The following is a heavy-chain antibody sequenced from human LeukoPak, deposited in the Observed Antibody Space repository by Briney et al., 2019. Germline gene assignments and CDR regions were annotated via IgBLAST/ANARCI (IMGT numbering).Heavy chain of an antibody. CDR1: GGSISSSSYY. Sequence: TSETLSLTCTVSGGSISSSSYYWGWIRQPPGKGLEWIGSIYYSGSTYYNPSLKSRVTISVDTSKNQFSLKLSSVTAADTAVYYCASRDVVVPAATSFGDYWGQGTLVTVSS. J-gene: IGHJ4*02. V-gene: IGHV4-39*07. D-gene: IGHD2-2*01. CDR3: ASRDVVVPAATSFGDY. CDR2: IYYSGST.